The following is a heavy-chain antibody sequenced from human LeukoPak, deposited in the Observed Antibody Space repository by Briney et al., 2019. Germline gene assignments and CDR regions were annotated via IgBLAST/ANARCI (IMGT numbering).Heavy chain of an antibody. CDR1: GFTLDNYN. CDR2: IRSYSSYI. CDR3: ARFAEVYYYVDV. D-gene: IGHD2-21*01. J-gene: IGHJ6*03. Sequence: GGSLRLSCAASGFTLDNYNFNWVRQAPGKGLEWVASIRSYSSYIHYADSVKGRFTISRDDAKKSLYLQMNSLRAEDTAVYFCARFAEVYYYVDVWGTGTTVIVSS. V-gene: IGHV3-21*01.